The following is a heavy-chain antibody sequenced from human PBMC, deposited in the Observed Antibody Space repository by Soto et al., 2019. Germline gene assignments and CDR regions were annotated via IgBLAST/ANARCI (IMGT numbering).Heavy chain of an antibody. CDR1: GFTFSDYY. V-gene: IGHV3-11*01. D-gene: IGHD3-22*01. CDR2: ISSSGSTI. CDR3: ARDLYYYDSSGYLDY. J-gene: IGHJ4*02. Sequence: LILSCAASGFTFSDYYMSWIRQAPGKGLEWVSYISSSGSTIYYADSVKGRFTISRDNAKNSLYLQMNSLRAEDTAVYYCARDLYYYDSSGYLDYWGQGALVTVSS.